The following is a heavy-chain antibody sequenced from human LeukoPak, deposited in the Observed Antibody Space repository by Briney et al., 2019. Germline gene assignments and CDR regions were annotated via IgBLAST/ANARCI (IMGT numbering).Heavy chain of an antibody. CDR2: ISGSGGSTI. CDR3: ARDYYGSGSPDY. J-gene: IGHJ4*02. CDR1: GFTFSSYG. V-gene: IGHV3-23*01. D-gene: IGHD3-10*01. Sequence: PGGSLRLSCAASGFTFSSYGMSWVRQAPGKGLEWVPAISGSGGSTIYYADSVKGRFTISRDNAKNSLYLQMNSLRAEDTAVYYCARDYYGSGSPDYWGQGTLVTVSS.